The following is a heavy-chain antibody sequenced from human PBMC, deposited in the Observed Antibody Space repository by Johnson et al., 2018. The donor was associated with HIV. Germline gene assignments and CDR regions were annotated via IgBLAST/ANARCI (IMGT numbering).Heavy chain of an antibody. CDR1: GFTFSSYA. J-gene: IGHJ3*02. Sequence: VQLVESGGGVARPGGSLRLSCAASGFTFSSYAMSWVRQAPGKGLEWVSGINWNGGSTGFADSVKGRFTISRDNSKNTLYLQMNSLRAEDTAVYYCAREEGGYYDSSGYYYVGAFDIWGQGTMVTVSS. V-gene: IGHV3-20*04. CDR2: INWNGGST. D-gene: IGHD3-22*01. CDR3: AREEGGYYDSSGYYYVGAFDI.